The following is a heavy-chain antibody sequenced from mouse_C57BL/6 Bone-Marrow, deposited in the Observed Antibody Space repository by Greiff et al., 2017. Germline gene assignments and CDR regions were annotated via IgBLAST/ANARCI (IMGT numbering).Heavy chain of an antibody. CDR1: GYAFTNYL. J-gene: IGHJ3*01. V-gene: IGHV1-54*01. D-gene: IGHD2-4*01. CDR3: ARSRGLRRQFAY. Sequence: VKLQESGAELVRPGTSVKVSCKASGYAFTNYLIEWVKQRPGQGLEWIGVINPGSGGTNYNEKFKGKATLTADKSSSTAYMQLSSLTSEDSAVYFCARSRGLRRQFAYWGQGTLVTVSA. CDR2: INPGSGGT.